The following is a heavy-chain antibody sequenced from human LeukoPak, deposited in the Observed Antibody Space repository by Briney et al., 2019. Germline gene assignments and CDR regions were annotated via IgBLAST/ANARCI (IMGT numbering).Heavy chain of an antibody. V-gene: IGHV1-24*01. CDR2: FDPEDGET. Sequence: ASVKVSCKVSGYTLTELSMHWVRQAPGKGLEWMGGFDPEDGETIYAQKFQSRVTMTEDTSTDTAYMELSSLRSEDTAVYYCICKESALVDYWGQGTLVTVSS. J-gene: IGHJ4*02. CDR3: ICKESALVDY. D-gene: IGHD2-2*01. CDR1: GYTLTELS.